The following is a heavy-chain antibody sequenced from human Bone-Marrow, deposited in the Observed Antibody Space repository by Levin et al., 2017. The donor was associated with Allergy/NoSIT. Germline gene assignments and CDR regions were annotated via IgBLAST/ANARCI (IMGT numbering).Heavy chain of an antibody. CDR2: IKSKTDGGTT. CDR3: TTALLWFGEGYFDY. CDR1: GFTFSNAW. Sequence: GGSLRLSCAASGFTFSNAWMSWVRQAPGKGLEWVGRIKSKTDGGTTDYAAPVKGRFTISRDDSKNTLYLQMNSLKTEDTAVYYCTTALLWFGEGYFDYWGQGTLVTVSS. J-gene: IGHJ4*02. D-gene: IGHD3-10*01. V-gene: IGHV3-15*01.